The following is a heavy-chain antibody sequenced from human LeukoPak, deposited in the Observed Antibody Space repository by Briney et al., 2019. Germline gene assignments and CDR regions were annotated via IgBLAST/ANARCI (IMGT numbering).Heavy chain of an antibody. D-gene: IGHD2-2*03. V-gene: IGHV3-21*01. CDR2: ISSSSSYI. CDR3: ARTIFGGYCSSTSCYAGGYFDY. J-gene: IGHJ4*02. Sequence: GGSLRLSCAASGLTFSSYSMNWVRQAPGKGLEWVSSISSSSSYIYYADSVKGRFTISRDNAKNSLYLQMNSLRAEDTAVYYCARTIFGGYCSSTSCYAGGYFDYWGQGTRVTVSS. CDR1: GLTFSSYS.